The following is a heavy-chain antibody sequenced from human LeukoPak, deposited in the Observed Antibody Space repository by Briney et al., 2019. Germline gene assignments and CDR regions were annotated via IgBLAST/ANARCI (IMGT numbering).Heavy chain of an antibody. D-gene: IGHD1-26*01. Sequence: SETLSLTCTVSGDSISIYYWTWIRQPPGKGLEWIGYIDHTGSTNYNPSLNSRVTISRDTSKNDFSLRLTSVTAADTAMYFCAREEMPGKFDYWGQGILVTVSS. V-gene: IGHV4-59*12. CDR2: IDHTGST. CDR3: AREEMPGKFDY. CDR1: GDSISIYY. J-gene: IGHJ4*02.